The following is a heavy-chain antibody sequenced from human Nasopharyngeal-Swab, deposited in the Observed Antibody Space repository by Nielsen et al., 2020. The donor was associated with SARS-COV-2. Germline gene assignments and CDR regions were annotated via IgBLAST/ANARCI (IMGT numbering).Heavy chain of an antibody. Sequence: SETLSLTCTVSGGSISSGGYYWSWIRQPPGKGLEWIGYIYYSGSTNYNPSLKSRVTISVDTSKNQFSLKLSSVTAADTAVYYCARVGLGGSYYDYYYYGMDVWGQGTTVTVSS. J-gene: IGHJ6*02. CDR3: ARVGLGGSYYDYYYYGMDV. CDR1: GGSISSGGYY. V-gene: IGHV4-61*08. D-gene: IGHD1-26*01. CDR2: IYYSGST.